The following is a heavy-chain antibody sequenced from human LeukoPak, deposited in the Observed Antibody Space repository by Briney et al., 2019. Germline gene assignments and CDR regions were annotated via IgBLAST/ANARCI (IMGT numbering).Heavy chain of an antibody. D-gene: IGHD6-13*01. J-gene: IGHJ3*02. Sequence: PGGSLRLSCAASGFSINNYAMIWVRQAPGKGLEWVSAISGSGGSTCYADSVKGRFTISRDNSKNTLYLQMNSLRAEDTAVYYCAKDIAAALKTKLNAFDIWGQGTMVTVSS. V-gene: IGHV3-23*01. CDR1: GFSINNYA. CDR3: AKDIAAALKTKLNAFDI. CDR2: ISGSGGST.